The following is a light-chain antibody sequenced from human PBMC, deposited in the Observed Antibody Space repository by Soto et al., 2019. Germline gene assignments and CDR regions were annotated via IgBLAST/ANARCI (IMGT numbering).Light chain of an antibody. CDR2: GNS. V-gene: IGLV1-40*01. Sequence: QSVLTHPPSVSGAPGQRVTISCTGSSSNIGAGYDVHWYQQLPGTAPKLLIYGNSNRPSGVPDRFSGSKSGTSASLAITGLQAEDEAYYYWESYDSSLSGSIVFGTGSKVTV. CDR3: ESYDSSLSGSIV. J-gene: IGLJ1*01. CDR1: SSNIGAGYD.